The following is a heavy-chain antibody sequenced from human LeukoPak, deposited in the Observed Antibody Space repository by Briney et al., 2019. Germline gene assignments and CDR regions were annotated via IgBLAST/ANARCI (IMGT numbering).Heavy chain of an antibody. D-gene: IGHD4-17*01. Sequence: GGSLRLSCAASGFTFSSYSMNWVRQAPGKGLEWVSSISSGRSYIYYADSVKGRFTISRDNAKNSLYLQMNSLRAEDTAVYYCARDMTAATTCYLQHWSQGTLVTVSS. CDR3: ARDMTAATTCYLQH. V-gene: IGHV3-21*04. CDR1: GFTFSSYS. J-gene: IGHJ1*01. CDR2: ISSGRSYI.